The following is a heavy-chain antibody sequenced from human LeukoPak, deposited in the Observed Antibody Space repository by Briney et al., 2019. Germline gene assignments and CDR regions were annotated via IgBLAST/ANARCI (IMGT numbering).Heavy chain of an antibody. V-gene: IGHV4-4*07. Sequence: SETLSLTCTVSGGSISSYYWSWIRQPAGKGLEWIGRIYMSGSSNYNSSLKSRVNMSVDTSKNQFSLNLSSVTAADTAVYYCAREAGSSWSRGLDIWGQGTVVTVSS. CDR2: IYMSGSS. CDR3: AREAGSSWSRGLDI. CDR1: GGSISSYY. D-gene: IGHD6-13*01. J-gene: IGHJ3*02.